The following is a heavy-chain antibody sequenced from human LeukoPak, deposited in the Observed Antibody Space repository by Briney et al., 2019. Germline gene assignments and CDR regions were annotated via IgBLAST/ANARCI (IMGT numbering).Heavy chain of an antibody. CDR3: ARERGGIVSNWFDP. CDR1: GYSISSGYY. CDR2: IYHSGST. V-gene: IGHV4-38-2*02. J-gene: IGHJ5*02. D-gene: IGHD2-15*01. Sequence: SETLSLTCTVSGYSISSGYYWGWIRQPPGKGLEWIGSIYHSGSTYYNPSLKSRVTISVDTSKNQFSLKLSSVTAADTAVYYCARERGGIVSNWFDPWGQGTLVTVSS.